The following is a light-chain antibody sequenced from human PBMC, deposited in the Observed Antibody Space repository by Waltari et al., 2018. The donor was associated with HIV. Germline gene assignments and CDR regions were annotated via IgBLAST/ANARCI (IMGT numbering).Light chain of an antibody. J-gene: IGKJ4*01. V-gene: IGKV3-11*01. Sequence: EIVLTQSPATLSLSPGERATISCSASEFVEIFIGWFQQKPGQPPRLVVYNGSNRAAGIPARFTGSGSGTDFTLTISGLEPEDFAVYFCQQRRAWPPTFGGGTKVELK. CDR2: NGS. CDR3: QQRRAWPPT. CDR1: EFVEIF.